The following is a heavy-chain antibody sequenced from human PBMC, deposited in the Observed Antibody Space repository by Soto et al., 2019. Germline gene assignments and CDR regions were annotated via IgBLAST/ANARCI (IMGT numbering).Heavy chain of an antibody. V-gene: IGHV1-8*01. Sequence: ASVKVSCKASGYTFTSYDINWVRQATGQGLEWMGIINPNSGNTSYAQKFQGRVTMTRDTSTSTVYMELSSLRSEDTAVYYCARWGQTTVINDAFDIWGQGTMVTVSS. D-gene: IGHD4-17*01. J-gene: IGHJ3*02. CDR3: ARWGQTTVINDAFDI. CDR1: GYTFTSYD. CDR2: INPNSGNT.